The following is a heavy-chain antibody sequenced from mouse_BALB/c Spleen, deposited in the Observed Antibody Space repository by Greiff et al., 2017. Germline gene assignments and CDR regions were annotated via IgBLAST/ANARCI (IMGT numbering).Heavy chain of an antibody. D-gene: IGHD6-1*01. CDR3: ARDLLEGGFAY. CDR2: IYPYNGGT. CDR1: GYPFTDYN. V-gene: IGHV1S29*02. Sequence: EVQLQQSGPELVKPGASVKISCKASGYPFTDYNMHWVKQSHGKSLEWIGYIYPYNGGTGYNQKFKSKATLTVDNSSSTAYMELRSLTSEDSAVYYCARDLLEGGFAYWGQGTLVTVSA. J-gene: IGHJ3*01.